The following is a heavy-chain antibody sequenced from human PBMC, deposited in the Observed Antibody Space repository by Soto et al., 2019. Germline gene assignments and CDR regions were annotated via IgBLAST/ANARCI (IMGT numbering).Heavy chain of an antibody. V-gene: IGHV3-11*01. CDR1: GFTVSDYH. CDR2: INDSGDTI. D-gene: IGHD3-3*01. Sequence: QGQLVQSGGGLVKPGGSLRLSCAASGFTVSDYHMIWIGQAPGKGLEWVSYINDSGDTIYYLDSLKGRITISRDNAKNSLFLQMNSLRVEDTAVYYCAREPHGFLELSSVFAFDIWGQGTMVTVSS. CDR3: AREPHGFLELSSVFAFDI. J-gene: IGHJ3*02.